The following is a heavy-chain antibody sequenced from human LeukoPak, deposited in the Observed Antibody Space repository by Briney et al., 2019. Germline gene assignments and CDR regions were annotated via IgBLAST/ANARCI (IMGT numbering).Heavy chain of an antibody. V-gene: IGHV3-7*01. J-gene: IGHJ4*02. Sequence: PGGSLRLSCAASAFIFSTYEMNWVRQAPGKGLEWVANIKQDGSEKYYVDSVKGRFTISRDNAKKSLYLQMNSLRAEDTAMYYCARDEYLWSGYYPNQAFDYWGQGTLVTVSS. CDR1: AFIFSTYE. CDR2: IKQDGSEK. CDR3: ARDEYLWSGYYPNQAFDY. D-gene: IGHD3-3*01.